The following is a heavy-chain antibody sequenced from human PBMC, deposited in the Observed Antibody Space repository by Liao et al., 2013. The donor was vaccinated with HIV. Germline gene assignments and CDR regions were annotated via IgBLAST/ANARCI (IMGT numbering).Heavy chain of an antibody. D-gene: IGHD6-19*01. V-gene: IGHV4-34*01. CDR3: ARGRGPLSAVAGLDY. CDR2: INHSGST. CDR1: GGSFSGYY. Sequence: QVQLQQWGAGLLKPSETLSLTCAVYGGSFSGYYWSWIRQPPGKGLEWIGEINHSGSTNYNPSLKSRVTISVDTSKNQFSLKLSSVTAADTAVYYCARGRGPLSAVAGLDYWGQGTLVTVSS. J-gene: IGHJ4*02.